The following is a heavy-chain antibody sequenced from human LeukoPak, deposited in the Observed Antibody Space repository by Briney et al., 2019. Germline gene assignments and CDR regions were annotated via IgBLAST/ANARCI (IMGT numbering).Heavy chain of an antibody. CDR1: GYTLTELS. V-gene: IGHV1-24*01. Sequence: VASVKVSCKVSGYTLTELSMHWVRQAPGKGLEWMGGFDPEDGETIYAQKFQGRVTMTEDTSTDTAYMELSSLRSEDTAVYYCATEDYYYYYMDVWGTGTTVTVSS. CDR2: FDPEDGET. J-gene: IGHJ6*03. CDR3: ATEDYYYYYMDV.